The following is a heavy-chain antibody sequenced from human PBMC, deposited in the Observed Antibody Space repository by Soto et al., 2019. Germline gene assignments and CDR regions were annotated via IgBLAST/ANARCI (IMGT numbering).Heavy chain of an antibody. CDR2: IWYDGSNK. J-gene: IGHJ4*02. CDR1: GFTFSSYG. CDR3: ARYSSSWAFDY. D-gene: IGHD6-13*01. V-gene: IGHV3-33*01. Sequence: QVQLVESGGGVVQPGRSLRLSCAASGFTFSSYGMHWVRQAPGKGLEWVAVIWYDGSNKYYADSVKGRFTISRDNSKNTLYLQMNSLRAEDTAVYYCARYSSSWAFDYWGQGILVTVSS.